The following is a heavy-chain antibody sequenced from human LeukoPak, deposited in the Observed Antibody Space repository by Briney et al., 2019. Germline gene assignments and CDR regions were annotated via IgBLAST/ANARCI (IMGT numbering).Heavy chain of an antibody. D-gene: IGHD6-13*01. CDR3: AREMTGISAADF. J-gene: IGHJ4*02. CDR1: GFIFKIYS. CDR2: ISSDPTSI. V-gene: IGHV3-48*04. Sequence: PGGSLRLSCVASGFIFKIYSMNWVRQAPGKGLEWVPYISSDPTSIDYADSVKGRFTISRDNAKNSLYLQMNSLRAEDTAVYYCAREMTGISAADFWGQGTLVTVSS.